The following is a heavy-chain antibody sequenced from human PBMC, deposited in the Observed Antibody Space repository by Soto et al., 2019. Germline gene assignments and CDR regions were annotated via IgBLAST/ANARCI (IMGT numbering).Heavy chain of an antibody. D-gene: IGHD2-2*03. Sequence: PSETLSLTCAVSGGSISSSNWWSWVRQPPGKGLEWIGEIYHSGSTNYNPSLKCRVTISVDKSKNQFSLKLSSVTAADTAVYYCARDPGYCSSTSCYPASYFDYWGQGTLVTVSS. J-gene: IGHJ4*02. V-gene: IGHV4-4*02. CDR2: IYHSGST. CDR3: ARDPGYCSSTSCYPASYFDY. CDR1: GGSISSSNW.